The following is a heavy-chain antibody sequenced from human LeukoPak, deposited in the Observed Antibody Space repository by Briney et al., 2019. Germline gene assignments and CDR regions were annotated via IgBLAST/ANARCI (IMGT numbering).Heavy chain of an antibody. J-gene: IGHJ4*02. Sequence: GSGGSTYYAVSLKGRFTISRDNSKNTLYLQMNSLRAEDTAVYYCAISYYDFWSGSRVDYWGQGTLVTVSS. CDR2: GSGGST. V-gene: IGHV3-23*01. CDR3: AISYYDFWSGSRVDY. D-gene: IGHD3-3*01.